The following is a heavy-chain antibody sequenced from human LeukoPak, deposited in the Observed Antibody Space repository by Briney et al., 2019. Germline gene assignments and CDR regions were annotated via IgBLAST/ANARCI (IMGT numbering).Heavy chain of an antibody. CDR1: GGTFSSYA. V-gene: IGHV1-69*01. CDR2: IIPIFGTA. J-gene: IGHJ4*02. D-gene: IGHD3-16*01. CDR3: ARPARPSGSYGY. Sequence: SVKVSCKASGGTFSSYAISWVRQAPGQGLEWMGGIIPIFGTANYAQKFQGRVTITADESTSTAYMELRSLRSDDTAVYYCARPARPSGSYGYWGQGTLVTVSS.